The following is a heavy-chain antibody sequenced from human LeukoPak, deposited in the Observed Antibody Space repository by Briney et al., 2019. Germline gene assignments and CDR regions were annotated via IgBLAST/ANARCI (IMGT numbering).Heavy chain of an antibody. CDR1: GFTFSSYG. CDR3: AKDSSSGYPAYFDY. CDR2: IRYDGSNK. V-gene: IGHV3-30*02. J-gene: IGHJ4*02. Sequence: GGSLRLSCAASGFTFSSYGMHWVRQAPGRGLEWVAFIRYDGSNKYYADSVKGRFTIFRDNSKNTLYLQMNSLRAEDTAVYYCAKDSSSGYPAYFDYWGQGTLVTVSS. D-gene: IGHD3-22*01.